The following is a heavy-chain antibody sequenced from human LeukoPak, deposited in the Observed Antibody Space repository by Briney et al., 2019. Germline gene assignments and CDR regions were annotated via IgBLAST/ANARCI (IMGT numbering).Heavy chain of an antibody. D-gene: IGHD3-10*01. CDR1: GFTFSSYA. Sequence: GGSLRLSCAASGFTFSSYAMSWVRQAPGQGLEWVSTLSDSGGDTYYADSVKGRFTISRDNSKSTLYLQMNSLRAEDTAVYYCAKVPYSDYGSGKAPFMDPWGQGATVPISS. CDR3: AKVPYSDYGSGKAPFMDP. CDR2: LSDSGGDT. V-gene: IGHV3-23*01. J-gene: IGHJ6*02.